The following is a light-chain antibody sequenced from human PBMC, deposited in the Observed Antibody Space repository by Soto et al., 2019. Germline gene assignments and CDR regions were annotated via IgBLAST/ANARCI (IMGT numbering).Light chain of an antibody. J-gene: IGKJ3*01. CDR3: HQYGSSPFT. Sequence: IVLTQSPGTLSLSPGGGATLSCRASQSVMGSYLAWYQQKPGQAPRLLIFHASTRATGIPDRFSGSGSGTDFTLTVSRMEPEDSAVYYCHQYGSSPFTFGPGTKVDIK. V-gene: IGKV3-20*01. CDR1: QSVMGSY. CDR2: HAS.